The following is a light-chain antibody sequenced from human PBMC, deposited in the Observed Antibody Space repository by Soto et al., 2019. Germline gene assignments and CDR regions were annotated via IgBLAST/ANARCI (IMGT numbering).Light chain of an antibody. CDR3: MQGRQIPQT. J-gene: IGKJ1*01. V-gene: IGKV2-28*01. CDR2: LGS. CDR1: QNLLYSNGYYY. Sequence: DIVMTQSPLSLPVTPGEPASISCRSSQNLLYSNGYYYLDWYLQKPGQSPQLLIYLGSNRASGVPDRFSGSGSGTDFTLKISRVEAEDVGVYYCMQGRQIPQTFGQGTKVEIK.